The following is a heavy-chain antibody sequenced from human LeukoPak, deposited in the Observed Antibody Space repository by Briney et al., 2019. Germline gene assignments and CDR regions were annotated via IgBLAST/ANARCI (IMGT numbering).Heavy chain of an antibody. CDR1: GFSSSNFV. CDR2: ISGGDVISR. V-gene: IGHV3-23*01. Sequence: GGSLRHSCAWSGFSSSNFVMGWVRHAPGKGLGWVSAISGGDVISRYYVDSVKGRFTISRHNSWNTLYLLLNNLRVDDTARYYCVAYDDSSDPSDYYYWGRGTLVTVSS. D-gene: IGHD4-17*01. CDR3: VAYDDSSDPSDYYY. J-gene: IGHJ4*02.